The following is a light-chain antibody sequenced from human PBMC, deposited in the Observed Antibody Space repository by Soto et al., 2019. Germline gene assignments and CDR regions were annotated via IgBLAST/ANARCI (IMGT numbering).Light chain of an antibody. J-gene: IGKJ5*01. CDR1: QSVSSK. Sequence: EIVLTQSPGTLSLSPGERATLSCRASQSVSSKLAWYQQKPGQAPRLLIYGASTRATGIPARFSGSGSGTEFTLTISSLQSADFAVYYCQQYNTWPPITFGQGTRLEIK. V-gene: IGKV3-15*01. CDR2: GAS. CDR3: QQYNTWPPIT.